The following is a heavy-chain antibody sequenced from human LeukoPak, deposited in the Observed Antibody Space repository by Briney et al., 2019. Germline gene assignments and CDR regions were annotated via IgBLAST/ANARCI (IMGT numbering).Heavy chain of an antibody. V-gene: IGHV4-34*01. CDR2: INHSGYT. CDR1: RVSFEDYY. Sequence: SETLSLTCAVSRVSFEDYYWSWVRQTPGKGLEWIGEINHSGYTNDSPSLKSRVTLSIDTSRKQFSLNLRSVTVADTGIYYCTRMTAGHDYWGQGTLVTVSS. J-gene: IGHJ4*02. CDR3: TRMTAGHDY. D-gene: IGHD2-21*02.